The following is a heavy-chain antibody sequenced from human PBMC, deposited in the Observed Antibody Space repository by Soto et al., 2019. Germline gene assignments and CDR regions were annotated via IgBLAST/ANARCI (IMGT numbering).Heavy chain of an antibody. CDR2: IIPIFGTA. V-gene: IGHV1-69*06. Sequence: SVKVSCKASGGTFSSYAISWVRQAPGQGLEWMGGIIPIFGTANYAQKFQGRVTITADKSTSTAYMELSSLRSEDTAVYYCARDARATVVTPWRYYYGMDVWGQGTTVTVSS. CDR1: GGTFSSYA. J-gene: IGHJ6*02. CDR3: ARDARATVVTPWRYYYGMDV. D-gene: IGHD2-21*02.